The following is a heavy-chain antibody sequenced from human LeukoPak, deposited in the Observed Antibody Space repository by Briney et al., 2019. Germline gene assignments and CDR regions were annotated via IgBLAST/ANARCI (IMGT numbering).Heavy chain of an antibody. CDR1: GFSFSSYW. J-gene: IGHJ4*02. D-gene: IGHD5/OR15-5a*01. Sequence: PGGSLRLFCSASGFSFSSYWMHWVRQAPGKGLVWVSRINSDGSFTDYADSVKGRFTISRDNAKNTLYLQMNSLRAEDTAIYYCARGDQQFQLQWFVYPDYWGQGTLVTVSS. CDR2: INSDGSFT. V-gene: IGHV3-74*01. CDR3: ARGDQQFQLQWFVYPDY.